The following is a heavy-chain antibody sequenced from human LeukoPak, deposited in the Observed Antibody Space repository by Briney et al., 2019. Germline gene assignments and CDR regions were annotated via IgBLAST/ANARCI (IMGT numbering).Heavy chain of an antibody. CDR1: GGSISSYY. Sequence: SETLSLTCTVSGGSISSYYWSWIRQPPGKGLEWIGYIYYSGSTNHNPSLKSRVTISMDTSENQFSLRLSSVTAADTAVYYCAMASYSSSWRVDYWGQGTLVTVSS. D-gene: IGHD6-13*01. V-gene: IGHV4-59*08. CDR2: IYYSGST. J-gene: IGHJ4*02. CDR3: AMASYSSSWRVDY.